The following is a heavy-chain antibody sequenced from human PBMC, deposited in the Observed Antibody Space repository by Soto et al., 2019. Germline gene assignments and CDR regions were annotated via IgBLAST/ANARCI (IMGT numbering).Heavy chain of an antibody. V-gene: IGHV1-69*12. D-gene: IGHD6-19*01. CDR2: IIPIFGTT. Sequence: QVQLVQSGAEVKKPGSSVKVSCKASGGTFSNYAISWVRQAPGQGLEWMGWIIPIFGTTYYAQNFQGRVTIIADESTTTAYFELSSLRSEDTAMYYCARVEAVAGIYNYHGLDVWGQGTAVSVSS. J-gene: IGHJ6*02. CDR1: GGTFSNYA. CDR3: ARVEAVAGIYNYHGLDV.